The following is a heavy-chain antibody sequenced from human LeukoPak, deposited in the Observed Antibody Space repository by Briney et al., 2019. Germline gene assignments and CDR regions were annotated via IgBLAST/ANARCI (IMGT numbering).Heavy chain of an antibody. D-gene: IGHD3-16*02. Sequence: GGSLRLSCEASGFTFSSHAIHWVRPAQGKGRGWVAFISYDGVNKHYADSVKGRFTLSRDNSKNTLYLQMKSLRAEDTAVYYCARDVSYHYSFDYWGQGTLVTVSS. CDR2: ISYDGVNK. V-gene: IGHV3-30-3*01. CDR1: GFTFSSHA. J-gene: IGHJ4*02. CDR3: ARDVSYHYSFDY.